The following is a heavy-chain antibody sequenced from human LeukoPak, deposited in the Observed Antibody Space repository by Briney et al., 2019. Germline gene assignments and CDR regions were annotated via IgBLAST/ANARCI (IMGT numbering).Heavy chain of an antibody. CDR2: ISSSSSYI. CDR1: GFTFSDHF. J-gene: IGHJ5*02. D-gene: IGHD2-2*01. CDR3: ARDSRSNWFDP. V-gene: IGHV3-21*01. Sequence: GGSLRLSCAASGFTFSDHFMDWVRQAPGKGLEWVSSISSSSSYIYYADSVKGRFTISRDNAKNSLYLQMNSLRAEDTAVYYCARDSRSNWFDPWGQGTLVTVSS.